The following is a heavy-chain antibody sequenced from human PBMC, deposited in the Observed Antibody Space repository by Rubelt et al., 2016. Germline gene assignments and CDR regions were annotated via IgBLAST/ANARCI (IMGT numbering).Heavy chain of an antibody. D-gene: IGHD3-10*01. CDR1: GYSISSGYY. CDR3: AKYEWFGAEYFQH. V-gene: IGHV4-38-2*02. Sequence: QVQLQESGPGLVKPSETLSLTCTVSGYSISSGYYWGWIRQPPGKGLEWIGSIYHSGSTYYNPSLKGRVTISVDTSKTQFSLKLSSVTAADTAVYYCAKYEWFGAEYFQHWGQGTLVTVSS. J-gene: IGHJ1*01. CDR2: IYHSGST.